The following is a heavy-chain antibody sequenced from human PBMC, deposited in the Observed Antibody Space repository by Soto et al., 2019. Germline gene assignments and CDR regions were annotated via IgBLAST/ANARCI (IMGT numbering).Heavy chain of an antibody. J-gene: IGHJ6*02. CDR1: GFTFSSYG. CDR3: AKDRSHGDYGMDV. V-gene: IGHV3-30*18. Sequence: QVQLVESGGGVVQPGRSLRLSCAASGFTFSSYGMHWVRQAPGKGLEWVAVISYDGSNKYYADSVKGRFTISRDNSKNTLYLQMNSLRAEDTAVYYCAKDRSHGDYGMDVWGQGTTVTVSS. CDR2: ISYDGSNK. D-gene: IGHD4-17*01.